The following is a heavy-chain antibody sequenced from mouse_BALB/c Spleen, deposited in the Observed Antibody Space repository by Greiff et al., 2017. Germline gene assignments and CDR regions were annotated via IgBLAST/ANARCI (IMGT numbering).Heavy chain of an antibody. J-gene: IGHJ2*01. D-gene: IGHD2-10*02. CDR1: GFTFTDYY. CDR3: AREKYGNSFDY. CDR2: IRNKANGYTT. V-gene: IGHV7-3*02. Sequence: EVMLVESGGGLVQPGGSLRLSCATSGFTFTDYYMSWVRQPPGKALEWLGFIRNKANGYTTEYSASVKGRFTISRDNSQSILYLQMNTLRAEDSATYYCAREKYGNSFDYWGQGTTLTVSS.